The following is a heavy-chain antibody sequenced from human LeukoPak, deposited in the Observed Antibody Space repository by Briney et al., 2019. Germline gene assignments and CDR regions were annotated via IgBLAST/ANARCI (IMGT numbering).Heavy chain of an antibody. D-gene: IGHD2-2*01. J-gene: IGHJ3*02. CDR3: ARVPYCSSTSCYPPRDAFDI. V-gene: IGHV1-69*04. CDR1: GGTFSSYA. Sequence: ASVKVSCKASGGTFSSYAISWVRQAPGQGLEWMGRIIPILGIANYAQKFQGRVTITADKSTSTAYMELRSLRSDDTAVYYCARVPYCSSTSCYPPRDAFDIWGQGTMVTVSS. CDR2: IIPILGIA.